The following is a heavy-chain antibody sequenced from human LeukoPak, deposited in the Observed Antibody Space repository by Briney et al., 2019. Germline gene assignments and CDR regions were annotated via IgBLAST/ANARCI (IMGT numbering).Heavy chain of an antibody. CDR3: AKEKPNPYSSSWYVIDAFDI. CDR1: GFTFSSYG. Sequence: GRSPRLSCAASGFTFSSYGMHWVRQAPGKGLQWVAVIWYDGSNKYYADSVKGRFTISRDNSKNTLYLQMNSLRAEDTAVYYCAKEKPNPYSSSWYVIDAFDIWGQGTMVTVSS. J-gene: IGHJ3*02. D-gene: IGHD6-13*01. CDR2: IWYDGSNK. V-gene: IGHV3-33*06.